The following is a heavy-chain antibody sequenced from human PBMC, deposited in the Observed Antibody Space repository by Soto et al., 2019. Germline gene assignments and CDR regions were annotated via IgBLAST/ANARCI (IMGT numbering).Heavy chain of an antibody. V-gene: IGHV3-15*01. D-gene: IGHD6-19*01. Sequence: EVQLVESGGGLVKPGGSLRLSCAASGFTFSNAWMSWVRQAPGKGLEWVGRIQSKTDGGTTDYAAPVKGRFTISRYDSKXXXHXQMNSXXTXXXXXXXXXXXXNGGXYRGLFDYWGQGTLVTVSS. CDR3: XXXXNGGXYRGLFDY. CDR1: GFTFSNAW. J-gene: IGHJ4*02. CDR2: IQSKTDGGTT.